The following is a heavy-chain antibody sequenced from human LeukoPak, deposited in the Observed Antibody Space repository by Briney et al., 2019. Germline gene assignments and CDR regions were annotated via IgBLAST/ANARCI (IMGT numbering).Heavy chain of an antibody. Sequence: ASVKVSCKASGYTFTGYYMHWLRQAPGQGLEWMGWINPNSGGTNYAQKFQGRVTMTRDTSISTAYMELSRLRSDDTAVYYCARGGLRIAVAPYFDYWGQGTLVTVSS. CDR3: ARGGLRIAVAPYFDY. J-gene: IGHJ4*02. CDR1: GYTFTGYY. D-gene: IGHD6-19*01. V-gene: IGHV1-2*02. CDR2: INPNSGGT.